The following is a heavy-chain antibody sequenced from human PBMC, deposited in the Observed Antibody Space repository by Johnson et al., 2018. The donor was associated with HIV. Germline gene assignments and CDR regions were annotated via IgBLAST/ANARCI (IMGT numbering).Heavy chain of an antibody. J-gene: IGHJ3*02. CDR1: GFTFSDYG. D-gene: IGHD1-26*01. CDR3: ARAGVGAGAFDI. CDR2: IRYDGSNK. V-gene: IGHV3-30*02. Sequence: QVQLVESGGGVVQPGGSLRLSCAASGFTFSDYGMHWVRQAPGKGLEWVAFIRYDGSNKYYADSVKGRFTISRDNSKNTLYLQMNSLRAGDTAVYYCARAGVGAGAFDIWGQGTMVTVSS.